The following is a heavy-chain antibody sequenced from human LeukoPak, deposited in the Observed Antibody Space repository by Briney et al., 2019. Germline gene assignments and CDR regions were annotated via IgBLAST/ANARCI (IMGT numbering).Heavy chain of an antibody. Sequence: HPGGSLRLSCAASGFTFSSYAMSWVRQAPEKGLEWVSAISGSGGSTYYADSVKGRFTISRDNSKNTLYLQMNSLRAEDTAVYYCAKDWGLYCSSTSCYYFDYWGQGTLVTVSS. CDR1: GFTFSSYA. CDR3: AKDWGLYCSSTSCYYFDY. J-gene: IGHJ4*02. D-gene: IGHD2-2*01. V-gene: IGHV3-23*01. CDR2: ISGSGGST.